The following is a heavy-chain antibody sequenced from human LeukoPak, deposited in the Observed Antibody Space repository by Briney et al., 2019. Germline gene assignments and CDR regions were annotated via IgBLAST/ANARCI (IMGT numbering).Heavy chain of an antibody. V-gene: IGHV4-4*09. Sequence: SETLSLTCTVSGDSISSYYWSWIRQPPGKGLEWIGYIYTSGSTNYNPSLKSRVTISVDTSKNQFSLKLSSVTAADTAVYYCARLQQQLVGEPFDYWGQGTLVTVSS. CDR2: IYTSGST. CDR1: GDSISSYY. D-gene: IGHD6-13*01. J-gene: IGHJ4*02. CDR3: ARLQQQLVGEPFDY.